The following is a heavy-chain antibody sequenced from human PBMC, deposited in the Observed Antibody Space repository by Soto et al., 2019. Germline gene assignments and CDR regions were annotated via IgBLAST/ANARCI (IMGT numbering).Heavy chain of an antibody. CDR3: ARLKDYYYYGMDI. CDR2: IYPGDSDT. V-gene: IGHV5-51*01. Sequence: GESLKISCKGSGYSFTSYWIGWVRQMPVKGLEWMGIIYPGDSDTRYSPSFQGQVTISADKSISTAYLQWSSLKASDTAMYYCARLKDYYYYGMDIWSQGTTVTGSS. J-gene: IGHJ6*02. CDR1: GYSFTSYW.